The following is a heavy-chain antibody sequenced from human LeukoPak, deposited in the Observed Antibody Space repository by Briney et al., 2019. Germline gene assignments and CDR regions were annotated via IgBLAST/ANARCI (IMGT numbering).Heavy chain of an antibody. V-gene: IGHV4-34*01. Sequence: PSETLSLTCAVCGGSFSGYYWSWIRQPPGKGLEWIGEINHSGSTNYNPSLKSRVTISVDTSKNQFSLKLSSVTAADTAVYYCASTTFGVVMGYYYYYMDVWGKGTTVTVSS. CDR2: INHSGST. CDR1: GGSFSGYY. CDR3: ASTTFGVVMGYYYYYMDV. J-gene: IGHJ6*03. D-gene: IGHD3-3*01.